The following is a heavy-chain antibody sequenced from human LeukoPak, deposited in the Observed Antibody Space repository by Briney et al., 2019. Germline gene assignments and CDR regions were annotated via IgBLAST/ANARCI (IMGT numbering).Heavy chain of an antibody. CDR1: GFTFSSHW. J-gene: IGHJ5*02. CDR2: LNTDGSSA. CDR3: ARGYYDSNDSNRSNWFEP. D-gene: IGHD3-22*01. Sequence: GGSLRLSCAASGFTFSSHWMHWVRQAPGKGLVWVSRLNTDGSSAVYADSVRGRFTISRDNAKNTLYLQMNSLRAEDTAAYYCARGYYDSNDSNRSNWFEPWGQGTLVTVSS. V-gene: IGHV3-74*01.